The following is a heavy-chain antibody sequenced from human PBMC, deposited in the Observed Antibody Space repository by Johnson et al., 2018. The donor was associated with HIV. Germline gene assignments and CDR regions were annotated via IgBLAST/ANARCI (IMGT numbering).Heavy chain of an antibody. CDR1: GFTFSSYA. J-gene: IGHJ3*02. CDR3: AREYYGSGSMEAFDI. V-gene: IGHV3-23*04. Sequence: VQLVESGGGLVQPGGSLRLSCAASGFTFSSYAMSWVRQAPGKGLEWVSSISAGGGSTFYADSVKGRFTISRDNSKNTLYLQMNSLRAEDTAIYYCAREYYGSGSMEAFDIWGQGTMVTVSS. D-gene: IGHD3-10*01. CDR2: ISAGGGST.